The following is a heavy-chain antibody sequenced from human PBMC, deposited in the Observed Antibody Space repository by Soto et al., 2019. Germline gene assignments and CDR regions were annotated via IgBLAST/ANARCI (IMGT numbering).Heavy chain of an antibody. Sequence: ITLKESGPTLVKPTQTLTLTCTFSGFSLNTRGVGLGWIRQPPGKALEWLALISWDGEKRYSPSLKSRLTITKDTSENQVVLTMTNMDPVDTATYYCAHRRGDFLTGHYYFDYWGQGTLVTVSS. CDR1: GFSLNTRGVG. J-gene: IGHJ4*02. CDR3: AHRRGDFLTGHYYFDY. CDR2: ISWDGEK. D-gene: IGHD3-9*01. V-gene: IGHV2-5*02.